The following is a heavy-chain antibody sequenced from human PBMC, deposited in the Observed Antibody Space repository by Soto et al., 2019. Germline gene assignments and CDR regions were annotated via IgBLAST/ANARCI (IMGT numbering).Heavy chain of an antibody. J-gene: IGHJ3*02. D-gene: IGHD3-10*01. CDR2: IYYRGST. Sequence: QVQLQESGPGLVKPSETLSLTCTVSGGSISSYYWSWIRQPPGKGLEWIGYIYYRGSTTYNPSLKSRVTISVDTAKNQFSLKLSSVTAADTAVYYCARVWGGAFDIWGQGTMVTFSS. CDR3: ARVWGGAFDI. V-gene: IGHV4-59*01. CDR1: GGSISSYY.